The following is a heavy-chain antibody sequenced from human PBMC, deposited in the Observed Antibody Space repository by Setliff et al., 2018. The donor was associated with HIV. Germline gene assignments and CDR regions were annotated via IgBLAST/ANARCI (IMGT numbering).Heavy chain of an antibody. CDR1: GGTFSSYG. CDR3: ARGADGDYRYYMDV. V-gene: IGHV1-69*13. J-gene: IGHJ6*03. CDR2: IFPFFGSA. D-gene: IGHD4-17*01. Sequence: ASVKVSCKASGGTFSSYGVNWVRQAPGRGLEWMGGIFPFFGSANYAQKFQGRVTITADVSTNTIYMELSSLTSEDTAVYYCARGADGDYRYYMDVWGRGTTVTVSS.